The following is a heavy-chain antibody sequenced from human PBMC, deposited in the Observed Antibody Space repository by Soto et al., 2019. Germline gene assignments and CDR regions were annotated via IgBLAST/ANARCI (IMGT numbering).Heavy chain of an antibody. CDR2: INTGNGNT. J-gene: IGHJ4*02. V-gene: IGHV1-3*04. D-gene: IGHD3-3*01. CDR3: PRILRSLTIFGVAHPGYY. Sequence: QVQLVQSGDEVRKPGASVKVSCKASGYPFSNYNIHWVRQAPGRGLEWMGWINTGNGNTRYSQKVQGRVSITNDQSANTAYMELSSLKSEDTSVYYCPRILRSLTIFGVAHPGYYWGQGTLVTVSS. CDR1: GYPFSNYN.